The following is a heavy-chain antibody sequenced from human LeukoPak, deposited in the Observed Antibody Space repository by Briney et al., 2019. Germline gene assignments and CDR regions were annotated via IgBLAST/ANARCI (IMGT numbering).Heavy chain of an antibody. V-gene: IGHV3-7*01. D-gene: IGHD2/OR15-2a*01. J-gene: IGHJ4*02. CDR3: ARDRPYYFYDY. Sequence: QTGGSLRLSCAASGFIFSAYWMSWVRQAPGKGLEWVANIKEDGSEINYVDSVKGRFTISRDNAKNSLYLQMNSLRAEDTAVYYCARDRPYYFYDYWGQGTLVTVSS. CDR1: GFIFSAYW. CDR2: IKEDGSEI.